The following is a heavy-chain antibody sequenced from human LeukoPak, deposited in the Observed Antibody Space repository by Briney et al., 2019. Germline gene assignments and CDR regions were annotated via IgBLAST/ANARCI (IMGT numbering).Heavy chain of an antibody. CDR2: IRSKANSYAT. D-gene: IGHD3-22*01. V-gene: IGHV3-73*01. CDR1: GFTLSGSA. J-gene: IGHJ6*03. Sequence: GGSLKLSCAASGFTLSGSAMHWVRQASGKGLEWVGRIRSKANSYATAYAASVKGRFTISRDDSKNTAYLQMNSLKTEDTAVYYCTRHLLTMIGDFYMDVWGKGTTVTVSS. CDR3: TRHLLTMIGDFYMDV.